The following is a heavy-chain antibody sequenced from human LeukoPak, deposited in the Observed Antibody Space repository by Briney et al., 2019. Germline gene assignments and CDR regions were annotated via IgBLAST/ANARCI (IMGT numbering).Heavy chain of an antibody. CDR1: GFTFSSYA. V-gene: IGHV3-30*04. D-gene: IGHD3-16*01. Sequence: GRSLRLSCAASGFTFSSYAMHWVRQAPGKGLEWVAVISYDGSNKYYADSVKGRFTISRDNSKNTLYLQMNSLKTEDTAVYYCTTDPLIMITFCWGQGTLVTVSS. J-gene: IGHJ4*02. CDR2: ISYDGSNK. CDR3: TTDPLIMITFC.